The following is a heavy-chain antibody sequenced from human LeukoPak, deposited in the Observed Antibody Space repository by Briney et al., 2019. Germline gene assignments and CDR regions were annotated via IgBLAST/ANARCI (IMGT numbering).Heavy chain of an antibody. J-gene: IGHJ4*02. V-gene: IGHV1-18*01. Sequence: ASVKVSCKASGYTFTSYGISWVRQAPGQGLEWMGWISAYNGNTNYAQKLQGRVTMTTDTSTSTAYMELRSLRPDDTAVYYCARETGGVVPAASFDYWGQGTLVTVSS. CDR2: ISAYNGNT. CDR1: GYTFTSYG. CDR3: ARETGGVVPAASFDY. D-gene: IGHD2-2*01.